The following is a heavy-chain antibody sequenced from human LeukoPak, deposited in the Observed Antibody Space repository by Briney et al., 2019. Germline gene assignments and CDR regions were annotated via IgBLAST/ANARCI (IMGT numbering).Heavy chain of an antibody. D-gene: IGHD6-19*01. J-gene: IGHJ4*02. Sequence: ASVKVSCKASGYTFTGYYMHWVRQATGQGLEWMGWMNPNSGNTGYAQKFQGRVTMTRDTSISTAYMELSRLRSDDTAVYYCARDSALAQAVMFDYWGQGTLVTVSS. CDR1: GYTFTGYY. V-gene: IGHV1-2*02. CDR2: MNPNSGNT. CDR3: ARDSALAQAVMFDY.